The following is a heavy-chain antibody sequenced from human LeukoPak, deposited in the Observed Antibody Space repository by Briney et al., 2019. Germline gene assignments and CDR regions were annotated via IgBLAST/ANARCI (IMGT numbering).Heavy chain of an antibody. CDR1: GFTFSSYG. CDR3: AKTGAVAGYLDY. Sequence: PGGSPRLSCAASGFTFSSYGMHWVRQAPGEGLEWVAVISYDGSNKYYADSVKGRFTISRDNSKNTLYLQMNSLRAEDTAVYYCAKTGAVAGYLDYWGQGTLVTVSS. D-gene: IGHD6-19*01. CDR2: ISYDGSNK. J-gene: IGHJ4*02. V-gene: IGHV3-30*18.